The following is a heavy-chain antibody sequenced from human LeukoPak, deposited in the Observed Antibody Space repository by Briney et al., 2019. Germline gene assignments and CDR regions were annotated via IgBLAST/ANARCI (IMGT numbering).Heavy chain of an antibody. Sequence: GASVKVSCKASGGTFSSYAISWVRQAPGQGLEWMGGIIPIFGTANYAQKFQGRVTITADESTSTAYMELSSLRSEDTAAYYCARGYSSGWYKDYWGQGTLVTVSS. CDR1: GGTFSSYA. CDR2: IIPIFGTA. V-gene: IGHV1-69*13. J-gene: IGHJ4*02. D-gene: IGHD6-19*01. CDR3: ARGYSSGWYKDY.